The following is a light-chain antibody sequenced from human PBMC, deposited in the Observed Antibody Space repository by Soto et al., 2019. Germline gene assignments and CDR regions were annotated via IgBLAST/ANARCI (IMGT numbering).Light chain of an antibody. CDR1: QSVSSIY. CDR3: HQYADSPQT. Sequence: EIVLTQSPGTLSLSPGERATLSCRASQSVSSIYLAWYQQKPGQAPRLLIHAASTGATGIPARFRGSGSGTDFTLTISSLEPEDSAVYFCHQYADSPQTFGQGTKVDIK. V-gene: IGKV3-20*01. CDR2: AAS. J-gene: IGKJ2*01.